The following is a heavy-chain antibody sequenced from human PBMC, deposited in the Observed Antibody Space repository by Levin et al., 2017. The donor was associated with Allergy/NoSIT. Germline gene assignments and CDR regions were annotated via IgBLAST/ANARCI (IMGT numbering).Heavy chain of an antibody. Sequence: PSETLSLTCTVSGGSISSYYWSWIRQPPGKGLEWIGYIYYSGSTNYNPSLKSRVTISVDTSKNQFSLKLSSVTAADTAVYYCARDGGYSYGYEGDYYYYYGMDVWGQGTTVTVSS. CDR1: GGSISSYY. D-gene: IGHD5-18*01. V-gene: IGHV4-59*01. J-gene: IGHJ6*02. CDR2: IYYSGST. CDR3: ARDGGYSYGYEGDYYYYYGMDV.